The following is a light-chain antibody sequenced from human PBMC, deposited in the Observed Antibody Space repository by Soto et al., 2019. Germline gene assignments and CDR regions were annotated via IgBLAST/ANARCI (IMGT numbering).Light chain of an antibody. Sequence: EIVLTQSPGTLSLSPGEGATLSCRASQDVDNNFLAWYQQRPGQAPRLLIYASSRRATGIPDRFSGCGSGTDFTLTISRVGPEDIAVYFCHQYYSSITFGGGTKVEVK. V-gene: IGKV3-20*01. J-gene: IGKJ4*01. CDR2: ASS. CDR3: HQYYSSIT. CDR1: QDVDNNF.